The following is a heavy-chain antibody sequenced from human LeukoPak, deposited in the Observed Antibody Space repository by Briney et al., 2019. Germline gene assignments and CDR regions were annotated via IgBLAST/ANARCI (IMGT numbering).Heavy chain of an antibody. V-gene: IGHV1-18*01. CDR2: ISAYNGNT. CDR1: GYTFTSYG. J-gene: IGHJ4*02. D-gene: IGHD2-2*01. Sequence: ASVKVSCKASGYTFTSYGISWVRQAPGQGLEWMGWISAYNGNTNYAQKLQGRVTMTTETSTSTAYMELTRLRSDDTAVYYCARDNIVVVPAAPDYWGQGTLVTVYS. CDR3: ARDNIVVVPAAPDY.